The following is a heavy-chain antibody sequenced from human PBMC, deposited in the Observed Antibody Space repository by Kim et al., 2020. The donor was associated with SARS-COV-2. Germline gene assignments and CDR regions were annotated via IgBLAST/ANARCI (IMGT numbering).Heavy chain of an antibody. J-gene: IGHJ5*02. V-gene: IGHV3-21*01. D-gene: IGHD2-2*01. CDR2: YI. Sequence: YIYYADSVKGRFTISRDNAKNSLYLQMNSLRAEDTAVYYCARGRTPAFDPWGQGTLVPVSS. CDR3: ARGRTPAFDP.